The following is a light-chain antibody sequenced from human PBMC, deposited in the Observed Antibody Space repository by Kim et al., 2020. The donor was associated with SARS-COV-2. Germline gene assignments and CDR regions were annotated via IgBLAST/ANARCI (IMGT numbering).Light chain of an antibody. CDR2: GAS. Sequence: SPGERARLSCWAGQSMCTILAWYQQKAGHAPRLLIYGASARATGIPARFSGSGSGTEFTLTISSLQSDDSAVYYCHQYKNWPPWTFGQGTKVDIK. CDR1: QSMCTI. V-gene: IGKV3-15*01. CDR3: HQYKNWPPWT. J-gene: IGKJ1*01.